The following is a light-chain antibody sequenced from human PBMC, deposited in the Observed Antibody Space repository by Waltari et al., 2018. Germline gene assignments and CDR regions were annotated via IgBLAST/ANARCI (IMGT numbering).Light chain of an antibody. CDR2: LGS. Sequence: DTVMTQSPLSLTVTHGEPASISCRSSQSLVYSNGDNHMDWYLQKPGQSPQLLIYLGSHRASGVPDRFSGSGSGTDFTLRISRVEAEDLGVYYCMQRLQTPWTFGQGTKVEIK. CDR1: QSLVYSNGDNH. J-gene: IGKJ1*01. CDR3: MQRLQTPWT. V-gene: IGKV2-28*01.